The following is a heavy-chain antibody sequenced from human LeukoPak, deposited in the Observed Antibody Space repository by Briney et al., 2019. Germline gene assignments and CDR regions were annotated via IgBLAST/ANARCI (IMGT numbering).Heavy chain of an antibody. D-gene: IGHD6-6*01. Sequence: PSETLSLTCTVSGGSISSSSYYWGWIRQPPGKGLEWIGSIYYSGSTYYNPSLKSRVTISVDTSKNQCALKLSSVTAADTAVYYWARAQYSSSGYYYYYMDVGGKGTTVTVS. CDR1: GGSISSSSYY. J-gene: IGHJ6*03. CDR2: IYYSGST. V-gene: IGHV4-39*06. CDR3: ARAQYSSSGYYYYYMDV.